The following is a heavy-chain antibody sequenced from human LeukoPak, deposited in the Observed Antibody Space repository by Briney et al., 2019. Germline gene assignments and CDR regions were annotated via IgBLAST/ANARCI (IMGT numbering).Heavy chain of an antibody. Sequence: ASVTVSCTASGGTFSSYAISWVRQAPGQGLEWMGGIIPIFGTANYAQKFQGRVTITADESTSTAYMELSSLRSEDTAVYYCATTPSTSRVWDYGDYGSYYYGMDVWGQGTTVTVSS. V-gene: IGHV1-69*13. J-gene: IGHJ6*02. CDR1: GGTFSSYA. CDR2: IIPIFGTA. D-gene: IGHD4-17*01. CDR3: ATTPSTSRVWDYGDYGSYYYGMDV.